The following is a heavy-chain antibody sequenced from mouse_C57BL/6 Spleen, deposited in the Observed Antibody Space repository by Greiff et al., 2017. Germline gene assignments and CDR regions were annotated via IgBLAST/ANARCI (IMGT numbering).Heavy chain of an antibody. Sequence: QVQLKESGPELVKPGASVKISCKASGYAFSSSWMNWVKQRPGKGLEWIGRIYPGDGDTNYNGKFTGKATLTADKSSSTAYMQLSSLTSEDSAVYVCARRGLGRGWYFDVWGTGTTVTVSS. CDR3: ARRGLGRGWYFDV. V-gene: IGHV1-82*01. CDR2: IYPGDGDT. CDR1: GYAFSSSW. D-gene: IGHD4-1*01. J-gene: IGHJ1*03.